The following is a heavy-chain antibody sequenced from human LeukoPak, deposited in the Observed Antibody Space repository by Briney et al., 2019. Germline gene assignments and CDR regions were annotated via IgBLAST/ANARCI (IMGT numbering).Heavy chain of an antibody. CDR1: GFTFSSYG. Sequence: LSGGSLRLSCAASGFTFSSYGMSWVRQAPGKGLEWVSAISGSGGSTYYADSVKGRFTISRDNSKNTLYLQMNSLRAEDTAVYYCAKSRSTYYYGSGSLLPGTYYFDYWGQGTLVTVSS. CDR2: ISGSGGST. V-gene: IGHV3-23*01. CDR3: AKSRSTYYYGSGSLLPGTYYFDY. J-gene: IGHJ4*02. D-gene: IGHD3-10*01.